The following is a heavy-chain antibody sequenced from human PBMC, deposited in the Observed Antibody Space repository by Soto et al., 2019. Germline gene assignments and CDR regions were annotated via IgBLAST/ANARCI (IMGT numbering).Heavy chain of an antibody. V-gene: IGHV3-23*01. CDR3: AKFGLFRNVYMCVVRGDY. D-gene: IGHD3-9*01. CDR2: ITDGGGST. J-gene: IGHJ4*01. CDR1: GFTFSSYA. Sequence: EVQLLESGGGLVQPGGSLRLSCAASGFTFSSYAMSWVRQAPGKGLEWVSGITDGGGSTFYADSLQGRITISRDNSKNKLFLQMSSLTAEYTAIYSYAKFGLFRNVYMCVVRGDYWREGTRVTIST.